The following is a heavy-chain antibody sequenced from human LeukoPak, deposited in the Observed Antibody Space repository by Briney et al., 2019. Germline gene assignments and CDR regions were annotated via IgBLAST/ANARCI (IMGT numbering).Heavy chain of an antibody. CDR1: GGSISSYY. Sequence: SETLSLTCTVSGGSISSYYWSWIRQPPGKGLEWIGYIYYSGSTYYNPSLKSRVTISVDRSKNQFSLKLSSVTAADTAVYYCARATVSWSRTCYFDYWGQGTLVTVSS. J-gene: IGHJ4*02. CDR2: IYYSGST. V-gene: IGHV4-59*12. CDR3: ARATVSWSRTCYFDY. D-gene: IGHD4-11*01.